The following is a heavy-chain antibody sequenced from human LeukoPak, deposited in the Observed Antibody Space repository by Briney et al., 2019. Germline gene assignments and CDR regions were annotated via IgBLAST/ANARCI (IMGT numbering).Heavy chain of an antibody. J-gene: IGHJ6*03. CDR3: ARDARVFGVVIIGYMDV. CDR2: IYYSGST. V-gene: IGHV4-39*07. CDR1: GASVSGDPYY. D-gene: IGHD3-3*01. Sequence: SETLSLICTVSGASVSGDPYYWGWIRQPPGKGLEWIGNIYYSGSTYYNASLQSRVTISIETSKNQFSLRLNSVTAADTAVYYCARDARVFGVVIIGYMDVWGKGTTVTVSS.